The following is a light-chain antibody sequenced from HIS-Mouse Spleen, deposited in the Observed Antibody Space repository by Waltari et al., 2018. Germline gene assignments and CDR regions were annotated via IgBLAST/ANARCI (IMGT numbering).Light chain of an antibody. CDR3: SSYTSSSTVV. V-gene: IGLV2-14*03. J-gene: IGLJ2*01. CDR1: RSDVGVYNY. Sequence: QSALTQPASVSGSPGQSLTISCTGTRSDVGVYNYVSWYQQHPGKAPKLMIYDVSNRPSGFSNRFSGSKSGNTASLTISGLQAEDEADYYCSSYTSSSTVVFGGGTKLTVL. CDR2: DVS.